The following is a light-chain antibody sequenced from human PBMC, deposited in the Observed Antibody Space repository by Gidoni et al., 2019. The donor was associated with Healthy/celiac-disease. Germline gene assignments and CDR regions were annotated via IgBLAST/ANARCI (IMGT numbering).Light chain of an antibody. CDR3: QAWDSSTVV. CDR2: QAS. V-gene: IGLV3-1*01. CDR1: KLGDKY. J-gene: IGLJ2*01. Sequence: SSELTQPPSVSVSPGQTASITCSGDKLGDKYACWYQQKPGQSPVLVIYQASKRPSGIPERFSGSNAGNTATLTISGTQAMDEADYYCQAWDSSTVVFGGGTKLTV.